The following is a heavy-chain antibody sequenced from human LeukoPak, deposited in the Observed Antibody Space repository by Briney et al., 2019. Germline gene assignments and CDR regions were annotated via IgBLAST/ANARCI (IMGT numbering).Heavy chain of an antibody. V-gene: IGHV3-30*02. CDR3: AKERVRGVSYFDF. CDR1: GSVFRTYG. CDR2: IRYDGSDK. J-gene: IGHJ4*02. Sequence: GGSLRLSCAASGSVFRTYGMYWVRQAPGKGLEWVALIRYDGSDKDYADSVKGRFTISRDNSQNTLYLQMNSLQPDDTAVYYCAKERVRGVSYFDFWGQGSLVIVSS. D-gene: IGHD3-10*01.